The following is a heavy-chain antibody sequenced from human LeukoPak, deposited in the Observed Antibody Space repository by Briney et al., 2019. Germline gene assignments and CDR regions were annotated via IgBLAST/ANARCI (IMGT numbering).Heavy chain of an antibody. CDR2: ISAYNGNT. Sequence: ASVKVSCKASGYTFTSYGISWVRQAPGQGLEWMGWISAYNGNTNYAQKLQGRVTMTTDTSTSTAYMELRNLRSNDTAVYYCARDLRWFGELLTLDYWGQGTLVTVSS. CDR3: ARDLRWFGELLTLDY. J-gene: IGHJ4*02. CDR1: GYTFTSYG. V-gene: IGHV1-18*01. D-gene: IGHD3-10*01.